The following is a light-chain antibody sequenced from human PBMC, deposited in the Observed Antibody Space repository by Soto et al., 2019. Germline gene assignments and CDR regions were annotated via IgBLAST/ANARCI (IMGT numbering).Light chain of an antibody. V-gene: IGLV1-40*01. Sequence: QTVVTQPPSAPGTPGQTVTISCSGGSSNIGGNYVYWYQHLPGTAPKLLIYGNSNRPSGVPDRFSGSKSGTSASLSITGLQAEDEADYYCQSYDSSLSGWVVFGGGTKLTVL. CDR1: SSNIGGNY. CDR2: GNS. J-gene: IGLJ3*02. CDR3: QSYDSSLSGWVV.